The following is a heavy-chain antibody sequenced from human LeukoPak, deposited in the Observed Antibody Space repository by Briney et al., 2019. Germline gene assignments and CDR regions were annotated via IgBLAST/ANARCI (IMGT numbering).Heavy chain of an antibody. CDR2: TNPNSGGT. D-gene: IGHD3-9*01. V-gene: IGHV1-2*02. J-gene: IGHJ4*02. Sequence: ASVKVSCKASGYTFTGYYMHWVRQAPGQGLGWRGWTNPNSGGTNYAQKFQGRVTMTRDTSISTAYMELSRLRSDDTAVYYCARVNYDILTGYYNPFGYWGQGTLVTVSS. CDR1: GYTFTGYY. CDR3: ARVNYDILTGYYNPFGY.